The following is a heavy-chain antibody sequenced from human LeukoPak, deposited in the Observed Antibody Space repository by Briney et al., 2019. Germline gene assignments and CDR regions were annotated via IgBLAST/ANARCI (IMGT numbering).Heavy chain of an antibody. CDR2: INHSGST. V-gene: IGHV4-34*01. D-gene: IGHD2-2*01. CDR1: GGSFGGYY. J-gene: IGHJ3*02. Sequence: SETLSLTCAVYGGSFGGYYWSWIRQPPGKGLEWIGEINHSGSTNYNPSLKSRVTISVDTSKNQFSLKLSSVTAADTAVYYCAVPAATNHNNAFDIWGQGTMVTVSS. CDR3: AVPAATNHNNAFDI.